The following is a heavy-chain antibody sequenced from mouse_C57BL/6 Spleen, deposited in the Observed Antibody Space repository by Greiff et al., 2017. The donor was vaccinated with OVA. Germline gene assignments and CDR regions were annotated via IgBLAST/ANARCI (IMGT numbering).Heavy chain of an antibody. CDR2: IDPSDSET. CDR1: GYTFTSYW. J-gene: IGHJ2*01. Sequence: QVQLQQPGAELVRPGSSVKLSCKASGYTFTSYWMHWVKQRPIQGLEWIGNIDPSDSETHYNQKFKDKATLTVDKSSSTAYMQLSSLTSEDSAVYYCARGDYDIAMDYWGQGTTLTVSS. D-gene: IGHD2-4*01. V-gene: IGHV1-52*01. CDR3: ARGDYDIAMDY.